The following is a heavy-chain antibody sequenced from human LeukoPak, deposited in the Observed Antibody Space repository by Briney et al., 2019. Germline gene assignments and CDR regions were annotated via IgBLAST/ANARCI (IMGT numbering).Heavy chain of an antibody. D-gene: IGHD2-2*01. CDR2: ISSSISYI. Sequence: GGSLRLSCAASGFTFSSYTMNWVRQAPGKGLEWVSSISSSISYIYYADSVKGRFTISRDNAKNSLYLQMNSLRAEDTAIYYCAREYCSSTSCYPNTFDIWGQGTMVTLSS. CDR3: AREYCSSTSCYPNTFDI. CDR1: GFTFSSYT. V-gene: IGHV3-21*01. J-gene: IGHJ3*02.